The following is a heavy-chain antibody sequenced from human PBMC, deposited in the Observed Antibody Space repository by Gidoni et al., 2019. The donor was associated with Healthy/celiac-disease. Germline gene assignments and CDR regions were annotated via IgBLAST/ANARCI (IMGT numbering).Heavy chain of an antibody. CDR2: IYYSGST. Sequence: QLQLQESGPGLVKPSETLSLTCTVSGGSSSSSSYYWGWIRQPPGKGLEWIGSIYYSGSTYYHPSLKSRVTISVDTSKIQFSLKLSSVTAADPAVYYYASQRTNYYGSGSYPNWFDPWGQGTLVTVSS. CDR3: ASQRTNYYGSGSYPNWFDP. CDR1: GGSSSSSSYY. D-gene: IGHD3-10*01. J-gene: IGHJ5*02. V-gene: IGHV4-39*01.